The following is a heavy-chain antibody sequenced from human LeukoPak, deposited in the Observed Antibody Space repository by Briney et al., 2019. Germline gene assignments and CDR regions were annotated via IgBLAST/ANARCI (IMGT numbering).Heavy chain of an antibody. V-gene: IGHV4-38-2*02. CDR1: GYSISSGYY. CDR2: IYHSGST. Sequence: PSETLSLTCIVSGYSISSGYYWGWIRQPPGKGLEWIGSIYHSGSTYYNPSLKSRVTISVDTSKNQFSLKLSSVTAADTAVYYCARHGSANFDLWGRGTLVTVSS. CDR3: ARHGSANFDL. D-gene: IGHD2-15*01. J-gene: IGHJ2*01.